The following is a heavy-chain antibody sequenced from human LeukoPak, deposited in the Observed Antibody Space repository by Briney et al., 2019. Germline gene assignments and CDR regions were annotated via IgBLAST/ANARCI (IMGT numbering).Heavy chain of an antibody. D-gene: IGHD3-22*01. CDR3: ARDGPYYYDSSGYSWYYYYYYMDV. V-gene: IGHV3-48*04. CDR2: ISSSGSTI. CDR1: GFTFSSYG. Sequence: GGSLRLSCAASGFTFSSYGMHWVRQAPGKGLEWISYISSSGSTIYYADSVKGRFTISRDNAKNSLYLQMNSLRAEDTAVYYCARDGPYYYDSSGYSWYYYYYYMDVWGKGTTVTVSS. J-gene: IGHJ6*03.